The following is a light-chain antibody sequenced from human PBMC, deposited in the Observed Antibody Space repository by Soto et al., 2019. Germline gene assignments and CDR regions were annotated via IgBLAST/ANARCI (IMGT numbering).Light chain of an antibody. J-gene: IGKJ4*01. Sequence: EIVLTQSPATLSLSPGERATLSCRASQSVSSYLAWYQQKPGQAPRLLIYDASNSATGIPARFSGSGSGTNFTLTLSSLEPEDFADYYCQQRRHALSFGGGSKVVIK. CDR3: QQRRHALS. CDR2: DAS. CDR1: QSVSSY. V-gene: IGKV3-11*01.